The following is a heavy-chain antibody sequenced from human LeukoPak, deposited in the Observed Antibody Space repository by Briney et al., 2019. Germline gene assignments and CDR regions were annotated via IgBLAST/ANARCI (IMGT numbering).Heavy chain of an antibody. CDR1: GYSISSGYY. D-gene: IGHD3-9*01. J-gene: IGHJ4*02. V-gene: IGHV4-38-2*02. CDR3: ARDSDYDILTGHMPFDY. Sequence: PSETLSLTCTVSGYSISSGYYWGWIRQPPGKGLEWIGSSYHSGSTYYNPSLKSRVTISVDTSKNQFSLKLSSVTAAGTAVYYCARDSDYDILTGHMPFDYWGQGTLVTVSS. CDR2: SYHSGST.